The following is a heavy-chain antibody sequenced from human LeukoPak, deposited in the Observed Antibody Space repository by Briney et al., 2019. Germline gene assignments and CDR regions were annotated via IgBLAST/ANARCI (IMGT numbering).Heavy chain of an antibody. J-gene: IGHJ4*02. CDR1: GGSISSYY. CDR3: ARDRVRGNANPYFDY. Sequence: SETLSLTCTVSGGSISSYYWSWIRQPPGKGLEWIGYIYYSGSTNYNPSLKSRVTISVDTSKNQFSLKLSSVTAADTAVYYCARDRVRGNANPYFDYWGQGTLVTVSS. CDR2: IYYSGST. D-gene: IGHD1-1*01. V-gene: IGHV4-59*01.